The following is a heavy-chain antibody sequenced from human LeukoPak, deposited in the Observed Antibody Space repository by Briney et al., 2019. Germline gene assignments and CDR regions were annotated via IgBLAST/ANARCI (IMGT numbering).Heavy chain of an antibody. CDR2: IKQDGSEK. CDR3: AKDHSSGWPYCFPY. CDR1: GFTFSSYW. J-gene: IGHJ4*02. V-gene: IGHV3-7*03. Sequence: GGSLRLSCAASGFTFSSYWMSWVRQAPGKGLEWVAIIKQDGSEKYYVDSVKGRFTISRDNAKNSLYLQMNSLRAEDTAVYYCAKDHSSGWPYCFPYWGQGTLVTVSS. D-gene: IGHD6-19*01.